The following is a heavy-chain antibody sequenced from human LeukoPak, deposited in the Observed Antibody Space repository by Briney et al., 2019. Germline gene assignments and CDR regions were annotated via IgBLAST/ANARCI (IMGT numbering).Heavy chain of an antibody. V-gene: IGHV1-69*13. CDR3: SCSLGYINSWSYLDYGY. CDR2: IIPIFGTA. J-gene: IGHJ4*02. D-gene: IGHD1-26*01. CDR1: GGTFGSYA. Sequence: GASVKVSCKASGGTFGSYAISWVRQAPGQGLEWMGGIIPIFGTANYAQKFHGRVTITADESKSTAYMELRSLSSEATAEYDFSCSLGYINSWSYLDYGYWGQGTLVTVSS.